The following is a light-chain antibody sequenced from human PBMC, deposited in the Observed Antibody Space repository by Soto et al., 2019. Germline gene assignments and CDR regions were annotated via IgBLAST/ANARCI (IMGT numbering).Light chain of an antibody. CDR2: DAS. J-gene: IGKJ2*01. Sequence: EIVLTQSPGTLSLSPGERATLSCRASQSVSSSYLAWYQQKPGQAPRLLIYDASSRATGIPDRFSGSGSGTDFTLTISRLEPEDFAVYYCQQYASSSYTFGQGTKLEI. CDR3: QQYASSSYT. CDR1: QSVSSSY. V-gene: IGKV3-20*01.